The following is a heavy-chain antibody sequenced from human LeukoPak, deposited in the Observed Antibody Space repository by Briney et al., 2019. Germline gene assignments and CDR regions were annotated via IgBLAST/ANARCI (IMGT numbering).Heavy chain of an antibody. CDR3: ARRGVLWFGELFYYGMDV. V-gene: IGHV3-11*01. J-gene: IGHJ6*02. CDR2: ISSSGSTI. D-gene: IGHD3-10*01. Sequence: GGSLRLSCAASGFTFSDYYMSWIRQAPGKGLEWVSYISSSGSTIYYADSVKGRFTISRDNAKNSLYLQMNSLRAEDTAVYYCARRGVLWFGELFYYGMDVWGQGTTVTVSS. CDR1: GFTFSDYY.